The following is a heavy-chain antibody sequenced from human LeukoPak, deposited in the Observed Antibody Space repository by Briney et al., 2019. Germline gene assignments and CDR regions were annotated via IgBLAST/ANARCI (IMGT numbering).Heavy chain of an antibody. CDR2: IYYSGST. J-gene: IGHJ6*02. D-gene: IGHD2-21*01. CDR1: GGSISSYY. V-gene: IGHV4-59*08. Sequence: SETLSLTCTVSGGSISSYYWSWIRQPPGKGLEWIGYIYYSGSTNYNPSLKSRVTISVDTSKNQFSLKLSSVTAADTAVYYCARQLWYYYGMDVWGQGTTVTVSS. CDR3: ARQLWYYYGMDV.